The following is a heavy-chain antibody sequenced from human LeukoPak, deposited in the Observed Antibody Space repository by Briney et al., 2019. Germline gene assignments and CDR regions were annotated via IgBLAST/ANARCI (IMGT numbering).Heavy chain of an antibody. Sequence: PGGSLRLSCAASGFTFSSYAMSWVRQAPGKGLEWVSGISRSGGNTYYADPVKGRFTISRDNSRNTLYLQMLILRAEDTAVYNCAKDGRSSGWLSYFDFWGQGTLVTVSS. CDR1: GFTFSSYA. D-gene: IGHD6-19*01. J-gene: IGHJ4*02. CDR2: ISRSGGNT. CDR3: AKDGRSSGWLSYFDF. V-gene: IGHV3-23*01.